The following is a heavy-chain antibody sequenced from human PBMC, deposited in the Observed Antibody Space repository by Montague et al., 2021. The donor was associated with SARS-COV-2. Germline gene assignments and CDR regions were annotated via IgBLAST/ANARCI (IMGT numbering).Heavy chain of an antibody. CDR3: ARARITMIVVVNAFDI. J-gene: IGHJ3*02. Sequence: TLSLTCTVSGGSISSGGYYWSSIRQHPGKGLEWIGYIYYSGSTYYNPSLKSRVTISVDTSKNQFSLKLSSVTAADTAVYYCARARITMIVVVNAFDIWGQGTMVTVSS. CDR1: GGSISSGGYY. V-gene: IGHV4-31*03. CDR2: IYYSGST. D-gene: IGHD3-22*01.